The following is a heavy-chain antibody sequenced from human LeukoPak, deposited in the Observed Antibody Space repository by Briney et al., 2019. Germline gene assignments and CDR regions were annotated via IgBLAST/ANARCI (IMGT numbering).Heavy chain of an antibody. Sequence: SQTLSLTCAISGDSVSSNSAAWNWIRQSPSRGLEWLGRTYYRSKWYSDYAVSVKSRITINPDTSKNQFSLQLNSVTPEDTAVYYCARDPQGGDYDAFDNWFDPWGQGTLVTVSS. CDR2: TYYRSKWYS. J-gene: IGHJ5*02. D-gene: IGHD4-17*01. CDR3: ARDPQGGDYDAFDNWFDP. CDR1: GDSVSSNSAA. V-gene: IGHV6-1*01.